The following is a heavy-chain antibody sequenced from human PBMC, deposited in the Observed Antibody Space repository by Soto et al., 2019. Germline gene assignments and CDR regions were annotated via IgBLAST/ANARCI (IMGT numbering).Heavy chain of an antibody. D-gene: IGHD1-1*01. J-gene: IGHJ5*02. CDR3: ARGRDWNDWCDP. CDR1: GGTFSSYA. CDR2: IIPIFGTA. V-gene: IGHV1-69*01. Sequence: QVQLVQSGAEVKKPGSSLKVSCKASGGTFSSYAISWVRQAPGQGLEWMGGIIPIFGTANYAQKFQGRVTITADESTSTAYMELSSLRSEYTAVYYCARGRDWNDWCDPWGQGTLGTVSS.